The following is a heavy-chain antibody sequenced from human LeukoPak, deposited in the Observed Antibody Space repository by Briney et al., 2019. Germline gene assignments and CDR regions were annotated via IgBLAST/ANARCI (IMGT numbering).Heavy chain of an antibody. J-gene: IGHJ6*02. CDR2: ISYDGSNK. Sequence: GGSLRLSCAASGFTFSSYAMHWVRQAPGKGLEWVADISYDGSNKYYADSVKGRFTISRDNSKNTLYLQMNSLRAEDTAVYYCARDPGQSYYYYGMDVWGQGTTVTVSS. V-gene: IGHV3-30*04. CDR3: ARDPGQSYYYYGMDV. CDR1: GFTFSSYA.